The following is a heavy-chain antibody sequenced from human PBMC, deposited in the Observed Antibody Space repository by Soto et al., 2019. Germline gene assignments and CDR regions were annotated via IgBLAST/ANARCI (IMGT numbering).Heavy chain of an antibody. CDR3: ARGGKIVVVPAAMDQYYFDY. CDR1: GYIFTGYY. V-gene: IGHV1-2*04. J-gene: IGHJ4*02. D-gene: IGHD2-2*01. CDR2: INPNSGGT. Sequence: QVQLVQSGAEVKKPGASVKVSCKASGYIFTGYYMHWVRQAPGQGLEWMGWINPNSGGTNYAQKFQGWVTMTRDTSISTAYMELSRLRSDDTAVYYCARGGKIVVVPAAMDQYYFDYWGQGTLVTVSS.